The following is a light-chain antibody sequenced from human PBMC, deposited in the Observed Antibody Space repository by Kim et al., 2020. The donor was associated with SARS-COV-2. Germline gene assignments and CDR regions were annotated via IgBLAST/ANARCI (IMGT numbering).Light chain of an antibody. CDR2: AAS. V-gene: IGKV1-9*01. Sequence: IQLTQSPSSLPASVGDRVTITCRASQGISSYLAWYQQKPGKAPKLLIYAASTLESGVPSRFSGSGSGTDFTLTISSLQPEDFATYYCQQFNSYRTFGQGTKVDIK. CDR1: QGISSY. J-gene: IGKJ1*01. CDR3: QQFNSYRT.